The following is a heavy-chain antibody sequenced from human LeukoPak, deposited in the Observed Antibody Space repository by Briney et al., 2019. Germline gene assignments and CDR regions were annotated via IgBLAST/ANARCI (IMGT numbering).Heavy chain of an antibody. CDR2: IRSKASGGTT. D-gene: IGHD4-11*01. V-gene: IGHV3-49*04. J-gene: IGHJ4*02. CDR1: GFTFRDYA. CDR3: TRGYSIDY. Sequence: GGSLRLSCTASGFTFRDYAMSWVRQAPGKGLEWVGFIRSKASGGTTEYTASVKGRFTISRDDSKSIAYLQMNSLITEDTAIYYSTRGYSIDYWGQGTQVTVSS.